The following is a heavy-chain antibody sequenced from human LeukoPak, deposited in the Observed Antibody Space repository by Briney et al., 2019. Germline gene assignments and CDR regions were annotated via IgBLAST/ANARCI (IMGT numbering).Heavy chain of an antibody. Sequence: ASVKVSCKASGGTFSSYAISWVRQAPGQGLEWMGRIIPILGIANYAQKFQGRVTITADKSASTAYMELSSLRSVDTAVYYCAGASGGFDYWGQGTLVTVSS. CDR3: AGASGGFDY. CDR2: IIPILGIA. CDR1: GGTFSSYA. V-gene: IGHV1-69*04. J-gene: IGHJ4*02.